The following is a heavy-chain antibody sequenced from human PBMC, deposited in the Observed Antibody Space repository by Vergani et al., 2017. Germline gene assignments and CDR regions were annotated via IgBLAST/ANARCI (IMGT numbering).Heavy chain of an antibody. CDR1: GYTSTSYG. D-gene: IGHD3-10*02. Sequence: QVQLVQSGAEVKKPGASVNVSCKASGYTSTSYGISWVRQAPGQGLEWMGWISAYNGKTNSAQKLQGRVTMTTDTSTSTSYRELRSMRSDNTAVYYCAREMSSDPVNNVRYQKKQNWFDPWGQGTLVTVSA. CDR3: AREMSSDPVNNVRYQKKQNWFDP. CDR2: ISAYNGKT. J-gene: IGHJ5*02. V-gene: IGHV1-18*01.